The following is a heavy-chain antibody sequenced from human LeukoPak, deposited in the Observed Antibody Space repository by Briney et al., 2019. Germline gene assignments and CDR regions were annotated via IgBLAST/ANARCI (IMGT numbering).Heavy chain of an antibody. Sequence: PGGSLRLSCAASGFTFSSYNMNWVRQAPGKGLEWVSYISSSTSTIYYADSVKGRFTISRDNAKNSLYLQMHSLRAEDTAVYYCAIDNGYCSGGSCAPVPFDYWGQGTLVNVSS. J-gene: IGHJ4*02. CDR3: AIDNGYCSGGSCAPVPFDY. CDR2: ISSSTSTI. V-gene: IGHV3-48*01. CDR1: GFTFSSYN. D-gene: IGHD2-15*01.